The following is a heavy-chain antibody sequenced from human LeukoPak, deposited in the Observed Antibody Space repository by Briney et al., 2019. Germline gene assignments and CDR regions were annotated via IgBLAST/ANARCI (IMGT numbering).Heavy chain of an antibody. V-gene: IGHV1-2*02. CDR1: GYTFTGYY. J-gene: IGHJ4*02. Sequence: ASVKVSCKASGYTFTGYYMHWVRQAPGQGLEWMGSINPNSGGTNYAQKFQGRVTMTRDTSISTAYMELSRLRSDDTAVYYCARELATVTTLVFDYWGQGTLVTVSP. CDR3: ARELATVTTLVFDY. CDR2: INPNSGGT. D-gene: IGHD4-17*01.